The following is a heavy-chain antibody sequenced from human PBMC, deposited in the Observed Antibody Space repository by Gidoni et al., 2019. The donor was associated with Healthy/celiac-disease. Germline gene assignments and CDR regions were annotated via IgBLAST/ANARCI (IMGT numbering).Heavy chain of an antibody. D-gene: IGHD6-13*01. J-gene: IGHJ6*02. CDR1: GGTFSSYA. CDR2: IIPIFGTA. CDR3: ARVSSIAAAGYYYYGMDV. V-gene: IGHV1-69*06. Sequence: QVQLVQSGAEVKNPGSSVKVSCKASGGTFSSYAISWVRQAPGQGLEWMGGIIPIFGTANYAQKFQGRVTITADKSTSTAYMELSSLRSEDTAVYYCARVSSIAAAGYYYYGMDVWGQGTTVTVSS.